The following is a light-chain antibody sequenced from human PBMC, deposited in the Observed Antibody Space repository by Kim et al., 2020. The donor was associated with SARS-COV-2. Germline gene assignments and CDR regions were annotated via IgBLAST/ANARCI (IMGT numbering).Light chain of an antibody. CDR1: QSISSS. V-gene: IGKV1-12*01. CDR2: GAS. Sequence: ASVDDRVTITCRASQSISSSLAWFQQKAGKAPKLLIHGASSLQSGVPARFSGSGSGTDFTLTISSLQPEDFATYYCQQAHSFPLTFGGGTKVDIK. CDR3: QQAHSFPLT. J-gene: IGKJ4*01.